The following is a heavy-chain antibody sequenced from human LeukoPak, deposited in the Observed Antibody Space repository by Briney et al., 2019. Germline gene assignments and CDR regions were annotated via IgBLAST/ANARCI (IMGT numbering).Heavy chain of an antibody. CDR3: AKAANYDILTGYYLDY. CDR1: GFTFSSYN. CDR2: ITGGSDTT. Sequence: GGSLRLSCAASGFTFSSYNMNWVRQAPGKGLEWVSAITGGSDTTYYADSVKGRFTISRDNSKNTLYLQMNNLRAEDTAIYYCAKAANYDILTGYYLDYWGQGTLVTVSS. V-gene: IGHV3-23*01. J-gene: IGHJ4*02. D-gene: IGHD3-9*01.